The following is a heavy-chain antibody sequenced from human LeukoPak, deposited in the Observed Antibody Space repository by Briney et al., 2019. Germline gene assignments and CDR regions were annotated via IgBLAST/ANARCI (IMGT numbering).Heavy chain of an antibody. V-gene: IGHV4-39*01. CDR3: ARHKSFDYLSPIDS. CDR2: IYYTGST. CDR1: GGTVSSSRYY. J-gene: IGHJ4*02. D-gene: IGHD3-9*01. Sequence: SETLSLTCPVSGGTVSSSRYYWGWIGQPPGKGLEWSGSIYYTGSTYYKPSLKSRVTTSAEASKNQISLKLSCVTAADTAVYFCARHKSFDYLSPIDSWGQGNLVTVSS.